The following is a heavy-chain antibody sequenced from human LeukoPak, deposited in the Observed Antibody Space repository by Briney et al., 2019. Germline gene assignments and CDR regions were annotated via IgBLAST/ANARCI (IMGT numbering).Heavy chain of an antibody. CDR3: AKKKGTTPYFDY. J-gene: IGHJ4*02. V-gene: IGHV3-74*01. CDR1: GFTFSGYW. CDR2: INSDGSGT. D-gene: IGHD1-1*01. Sequence: GGSLRLSCAASGFTFSGYWMHWVRQAPGKGLVWVSRINSDGSGTSYADSVKGRFTISRDNSKNTLYLQMNSLRAEDTAVYYCAKKKGTTPYFDYWGQGTLVTVSS.